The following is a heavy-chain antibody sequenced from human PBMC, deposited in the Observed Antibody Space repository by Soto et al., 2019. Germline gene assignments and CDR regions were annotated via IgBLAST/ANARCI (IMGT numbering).Heavy chain of an antibody. D-gene: IGHD3-22*01. J-gene: IGHJ3*02. Sequence: SVKVSCKASGGTFSSYAISWVRQAPGQGLEWMGGIIPIFGTANYAQKFQGRVTITADESTSTAYMELSSLRSEDTAVYYCAREVDYYDSSGYSVPQAFDIWGQGTMVTVSS. CDR1: GGTFSSYA. CDR3: AREVDYYDSSGYSVPQAFDI. V-gene: IGHV1-69*13. CDR2: IIPIFGTA.